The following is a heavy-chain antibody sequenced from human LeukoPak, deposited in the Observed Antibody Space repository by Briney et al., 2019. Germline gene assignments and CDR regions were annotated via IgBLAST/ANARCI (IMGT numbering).Heavy chain of an antibody. CDR2: ISGSGGST. CDR3: AKDKMGARSKGAFDN. J-gene: IGHJ4*02. CDR1: GFIFNIYA. V-gene: IGHV3-23*01. Sequence: GGSLRLSCAASGFIFNIYAMTWVRQAPGKGLEWVSLISGSGGSTYYADSVKGRFTISRDNSKNTLYLQMNSLRAEDTAVYYCAKDKMGARSKGAFDNRGQGTLVIVSS. D-gene: IGHD1-26*01.